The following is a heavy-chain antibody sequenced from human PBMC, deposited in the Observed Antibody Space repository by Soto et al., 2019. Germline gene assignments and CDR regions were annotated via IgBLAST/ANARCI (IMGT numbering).Heavy chain of an antibody. CDR1: GGSISSNIYH. J-gene: IGHJ6*02. CDR2: IHFSGNS. CDR3: ARDSPTRLYAIDYYGMDV. Sequence: SETLSLTCSVSGGSISSNIYHWTWIRQSPGKGLEWIASIHFSGNSFYNPSLKSRVTVSVGTSQSQFSLRLSSVTAADTAVYYCARDSPTRLYAIDYYGMDVWGQGTTVTVSS. V-gene: IGHV4-39*02. D-gene: IGHD2-8*01.